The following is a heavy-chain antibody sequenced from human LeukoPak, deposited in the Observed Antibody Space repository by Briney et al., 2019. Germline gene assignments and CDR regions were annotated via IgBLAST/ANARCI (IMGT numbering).Heavy chain of an antibody. CDR1: GFTFDDYA. CDR2: ISWNSGSI. Sequence: GRSLRLSCAASGFTFDDYAMHWVRHAPGKGLEWVSGISWNSGSIVYADSVKGRFTISRDNAKNSLYLQMNSLRAEDTALYYCAKEDSGGYYFDYWGQGTLATVYS. J-gene: IGHJ4*02. V-gene: IGHV3-9*01. CDR3: AKEDSGGYYFDY. D-gene: IGHD3-22*01.